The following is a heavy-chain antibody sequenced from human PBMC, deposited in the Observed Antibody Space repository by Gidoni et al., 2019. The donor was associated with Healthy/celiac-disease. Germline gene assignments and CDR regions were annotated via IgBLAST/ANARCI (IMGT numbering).Heavy chain of an antibody. CDR3: ARGGTIKYDSSDFDY. CDR2: INPNSGGT. J-gene: IGHJ4*02. Sequence: QVQLVQSGAEVKKPGASVKVSCKASGYTFPGYYMHWVRQAPGQGLEWMGWINPNSGGTNYAQKFQGWVTMTRDTSISTAYMELSRLRSDDTAVYYCARGGTIKYDSSDFDYWGQGTLVTVSS. D-gene: IGHD3-22*01. V-gene: IGHV1-2*04. CDR1: GYTFPGYY.